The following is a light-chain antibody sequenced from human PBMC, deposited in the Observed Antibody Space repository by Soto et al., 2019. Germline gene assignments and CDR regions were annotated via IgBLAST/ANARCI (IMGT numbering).Light chain of an antibody. V-gene: IGKV3-11*01. J-gene: IGKJ3*01. Sequence: EIVLTQSPATLSLFPGERATPSCRASQSVSSLLGWYQQKPGQAPRLLIYDASNRATGIPARFSGSGSGTDFTLTISSLEPEDFGVYYCHQRSHWPPSFGPGTTVDIK. CDR2: DAS. CDR3: HQRSHWPPS. CDR1: QSVSSL.